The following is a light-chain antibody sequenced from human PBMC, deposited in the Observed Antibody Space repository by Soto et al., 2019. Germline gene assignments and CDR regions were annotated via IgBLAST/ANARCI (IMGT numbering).Light chain of an antibody. CDR3: CSYAGSGEV. J-gene: IGLJ6*01. CDR1: SSDVGGYNY. Sequence: QAVVTQPRSVSGSPGQSVTISCTGTSSDVGGYNYVSWYQQHPGKAPKLMIYDVSKRPSGVPDRFSGSKSGNTASLTISGLQAEDEADYYCCSYAGSGEVFGSGTQLTVL. V-gene: IGLV2-11*01. CDR2: DVS.